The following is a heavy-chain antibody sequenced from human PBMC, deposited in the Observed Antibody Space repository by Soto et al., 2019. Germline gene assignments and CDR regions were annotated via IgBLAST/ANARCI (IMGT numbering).Heavy chain of an antibody. CDR2: ISWNSGSI. CDR1: GFTFDDYA. CDR3: AKDYLGELSSYYFDY. D-gene: IGHD3-16*02. V-gene: IGHV3-9*01. J-gene: IGHJ4*02. Sequence: GGSLRLSCATSGFTFDDYAMHWVRQAPWKGLEWVSGISWNSGSIGYADSVKGRFTISRDNAKNSLYLQMNSLRAEDTALYYCAKDYLGELSSYYFDYWGQGTLVTVSS.